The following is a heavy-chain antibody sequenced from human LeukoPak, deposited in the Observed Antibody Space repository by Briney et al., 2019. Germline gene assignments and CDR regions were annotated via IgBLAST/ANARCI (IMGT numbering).Heavy chain of an antibody. J-gene: IGHJ6*02. V-gene: IGHV3-7*03. CDR1: GFTFSSYW. Sequence: PGGSLRRSCAASGFTFSSYWMNWARQAPGKGLEWVASINHNGNVNYYVDPVKGRFTISRDNAKNSLYLQMSNLRAEDTAVYFCARGGGLDVWGQGATVTVSS. D-gene: IGHD3-16*01. CDR3: ARGGGLDV. CDR2: INHNGNVN.